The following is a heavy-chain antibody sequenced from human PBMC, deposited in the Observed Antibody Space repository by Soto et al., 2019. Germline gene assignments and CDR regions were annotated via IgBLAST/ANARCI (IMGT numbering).Heavy chain of an antibody. V-gene: IGHV1-69*13. J-gene: IGHJ5*02. CDR3: AREDTKFPAYNWFDP. Sequence: GASVKVSCKASGGTFSSYAISWVRQAPGQGLEWMGGIIPIFGTANYAQKFQGRVTITADESTSTAYMELSSLRPEDTAVYYCAREDTKFPAYNWFDPWGQGTLVTVSS. CDR2: IIPIFGTA. CDR1: GGTFSSYA.